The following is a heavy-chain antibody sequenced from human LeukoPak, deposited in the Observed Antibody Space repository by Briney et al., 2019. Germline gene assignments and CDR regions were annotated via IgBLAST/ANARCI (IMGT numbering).Heavy chain of an antibody. V-gene: IGHV4-4*09. CDR3: AKRQGPDSGSYDYFDP. D-gene: IGHD1-26*01. CDR1: GGSISSYY. CDR2: IHSNGYT. Sequence: SETQSLTCTVSGGSISSYYWSWIRQPPGQGLEWIAYIHSNGYTNYNPSLKSRVTISVDTSKNQFSLKVTSVTAADSAVYYCAKRQGPDSGSYDYFDPWGQGTLVIVSS. J-gene: IGHJ5*02.